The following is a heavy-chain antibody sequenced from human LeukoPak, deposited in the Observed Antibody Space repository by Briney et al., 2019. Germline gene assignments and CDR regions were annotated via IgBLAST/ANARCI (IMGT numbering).Heavy chain of an antibody. CDR2: IYHSGST. Sequence: SETLSLTCAVSGGSISSSNWWSWVRQPPGKGLEWIGEIYHSGSTNYNPSLKSRVTISVDTSKNQFSLKLSSVTAADTAVYYCASSLRDYYYGMDVWGQGTTVTVSS. CDR1: GGSISSSNW. CDR3: ASSLRDYYYGMDV. J-gene: IGHJ6*02. V-gene: IGHV4-4*02.